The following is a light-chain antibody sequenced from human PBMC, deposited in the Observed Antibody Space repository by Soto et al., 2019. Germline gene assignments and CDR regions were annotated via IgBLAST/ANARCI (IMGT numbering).Light chain of an antibody. CDR2: QDI. CDR1: KLSNKY. Sequence: SYELTQPPSVSVSPGQTASITCSGHKLSNKYACWYQQRSGQSPILVIEQDIRRPSGIPGRFSGSNSGNTATLTITGTQAGDGADYYCQAWDGSALVFAGVTKLNGL. CDR3: QAWDGSALV. J-gene: IGLJ3*02. V-gene: IGLV3-1*01.